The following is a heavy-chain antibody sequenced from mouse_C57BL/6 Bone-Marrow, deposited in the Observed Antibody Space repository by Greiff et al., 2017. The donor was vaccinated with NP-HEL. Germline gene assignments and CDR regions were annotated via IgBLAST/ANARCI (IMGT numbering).Heavy chain of an antibody. J-gene: IGHJ1*03. CDR3: APYYYGSSYGWYFDV. D-gene: IGHD1-1*01. CDR1: GYTFTDYN. V-gene: IGHV1-22*01. Sequence: EVQRVESGPELVKPGASVKMSCKASGYTFTDYNMHWVKQSHGKSLEWIGYINPNNGGTSYNQKFKGKATLTVNKSSSTAYMELRSLTSEDSAVYYCAPYYYGSSYGWYFDVWGTGTTVTVSS. CDR2: INPNNGGT.